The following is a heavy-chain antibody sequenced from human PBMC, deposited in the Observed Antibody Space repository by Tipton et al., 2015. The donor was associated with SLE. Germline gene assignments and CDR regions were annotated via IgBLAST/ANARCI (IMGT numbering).Heavy chain of an antibody. D-gene: IGHD3-3*01. J-gene: IGHJ3*02. V-gene: IGHV4-59*12. CDR3: AKPGEGLLTTRQGGDAFDI. CDR2: IYYSGST. CDR1: GGSIISYY. Sequence: TLSLTCTVSGGSIISYYWSWIRQPPGKGLEWIGYIYYSGSTNYNPSLKSRVTISVDTSKNQFSLRLSSVTAEDTAVYYCAKPGEGLLTTRQGGDAFDIWGQGTMVTVSS.